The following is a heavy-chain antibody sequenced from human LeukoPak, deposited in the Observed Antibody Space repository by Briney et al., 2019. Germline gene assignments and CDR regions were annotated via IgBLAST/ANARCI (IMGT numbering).Heavy chain of an antibody. J-gene: IGHJ4*02. Sequence: GGSLRLSCAASGFTFSSYGMSWVRQAPGKGLEWVSAISGSGGSTYYADSVKGRFTISRDNSKNTLYLQMNSLRAEDTAVYYCAKSGMVRGVIDYWGQGTLVTVSS. CDR3: AKSGMVRGVIDY. D-gene: IGHD3-10*01. V-gene: IGHV3-23*01. CDR2: ISGSGGST. CDR1: GFTFSSYG.